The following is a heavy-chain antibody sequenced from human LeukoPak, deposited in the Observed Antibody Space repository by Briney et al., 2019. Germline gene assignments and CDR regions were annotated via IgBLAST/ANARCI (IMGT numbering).Heavy chain of an antibody. CDR3: ATDLAAAGTGYFDY. D-gene: IGHD6-13*01. J-gene: IGHJ4*02. V-gene: IGHV1-46*01. CDR1: GYIFTSYY. Sequence: ASVKVSCKASGYIFTSYYMHWVRQAPGQGLEWMGIINPSGGSTNYAQKFQGRVTMTRDTSTSTVYMELSSLRSEDTAVYYCATDLAAAGTGYFDYWGQGTLVTVSS. CDR2: INPSGGST.